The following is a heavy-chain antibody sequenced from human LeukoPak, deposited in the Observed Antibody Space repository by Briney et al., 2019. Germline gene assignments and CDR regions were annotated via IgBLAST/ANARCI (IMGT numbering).Heavy chain of an antibody. CDR3: ARTTAVFFWFGP. CDR1: GYSLSSGYY. V-gene: IGHV4-38-2*02. Sequence: ASETLSLTCTVSGYSLSSGYYWAWIRQPPGKGLEWIGTIYHSGGTYYNPSLKNRLTISVDTSKDQYSLKLNSVTAADTAMYYCARTTAVFFWFGPWGQGALVTVSS. D-gene: IGHD3-3*01. CDR2: IYHSGGT. J-gene: IGHJ5*02.